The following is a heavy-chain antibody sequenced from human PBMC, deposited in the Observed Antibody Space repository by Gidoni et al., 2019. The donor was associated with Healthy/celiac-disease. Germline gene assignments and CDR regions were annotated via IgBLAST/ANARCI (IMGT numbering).Heavy chain of an antibody. CDR1: GFTFSNAW. CDR3: TTDSGSDSSGWSPWFLGY. D-gene: IGHD6-19*01. CDR2: IKSKTDGGTT. V-gene: IGHV3-15*01. J-gene: IGHJ4*02. Sequence: EVQLVEPGGGLVKPGGSLRLSCAASGFTFSNAWMSWVRQAPGKGLEWVGRIKSKTDGGTTDYAAPVKGRFTISRDDSKNTLYLQMNSLKTEDTAVYYCTTDSGSDSSGWSPWFLGYWGQGTLVTVSS.